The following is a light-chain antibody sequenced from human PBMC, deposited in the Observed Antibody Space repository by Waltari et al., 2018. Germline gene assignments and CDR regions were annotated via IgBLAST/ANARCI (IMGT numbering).Light chain of an antibody. CDR3: QQYNNWLSVT. Sequence: EIVVTPSPATLSVSSGERATLSCRTSQTITNNLAWYQQKPGQTPRLLIYGASTRAIGIPARFSGSGSGTEFTLTISSLQSEDIAVYYCQQYNNWLSVTFGQGTRLEI. CDR1: QTITNN. V-gene: IGKV3-15*01. J-gene: IGKJ5*01. CDR2: GAS.